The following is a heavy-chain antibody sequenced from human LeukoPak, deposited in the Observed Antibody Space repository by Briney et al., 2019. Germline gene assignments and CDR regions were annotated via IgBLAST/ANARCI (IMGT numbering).Heavy chain of an antibody. Sequence: SGPTLLNPTQTLTLTCTFSGFSLSTSGMCVSRIRQPPGKALEWLSRIDWDDDKYYSTSLKTRLTISKDTSKNQVVLTMTNMDPVDTATYYCARTYTAMVPYYFDYWGQGTLVTVSS. CDR2: IDWDDDK. CDR3: ARTYTAMVPYYFDY. V-gene: IGHV2-70*11. CDR1: GFSLSTSGMC. J-gene: IGHJ4*02. D-gene: IGHD5-18*01.